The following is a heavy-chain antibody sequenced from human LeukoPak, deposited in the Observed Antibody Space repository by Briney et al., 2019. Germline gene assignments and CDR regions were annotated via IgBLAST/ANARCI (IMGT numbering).Heavy chain of an antibody. CDR1: GFTFSSYS. CDR2: ISSSSSTI. J-gene: IGHJ4*02. Sequence: GGSLRLSCAASGFTFSSYSMNWVRQAPGKGLEWVSYISSSSSTIYYADSVKGRFTISRDNAKNSLYLQMNSLRAEDTAVYYCASLAYCGGDCYSREVDYWGQGTLVTVSS. D-gene: IGHD2-21*01. CDR3: ASLAYCGGDCYSREVDY. V-gene: IGHV3-48*01.